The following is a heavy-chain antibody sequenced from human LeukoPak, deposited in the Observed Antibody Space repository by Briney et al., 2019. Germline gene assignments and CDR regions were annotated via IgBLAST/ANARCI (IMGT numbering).Heavy chain of an antibody. CDR1: GGSFSGYY. CDR3: ARLVFDY. V-gene: IGHV4-34*01. Sequence: KPSATLSLTCAVYGGSFSGYYWSWIRQPPGKGLEWIGEINHSGSTNYNPSLKSRVTISVDTSKNQFSLKLSSVTAADTAVYYCARLVFDYWGQGTLVTVSS. CDR2: INHSGST. D-gene: IGHD2-8*02. J-gene: IGHJ4*02.